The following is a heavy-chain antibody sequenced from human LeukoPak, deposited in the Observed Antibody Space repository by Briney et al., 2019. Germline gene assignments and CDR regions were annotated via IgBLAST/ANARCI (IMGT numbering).Heavy chain of an antibody. CDR3: ARGSSSWYKDNWFDP. V-gene: IGHV4-34*01. CDR1: EFTFSSYV. Sequence: GSLRLSCAASEFTFSSYVMAWVRQPPGKGLEWIGEINHSGSTNYNPSLKSRVTISVDTSKNQFSLKLSSVTAADTAVYYCARGSSSWYKDNWFDPWGQGTLVTVSS. D-gene: IGHD6-13*01. CDR2: INHSGST. J-gene: IGHJ5*02.